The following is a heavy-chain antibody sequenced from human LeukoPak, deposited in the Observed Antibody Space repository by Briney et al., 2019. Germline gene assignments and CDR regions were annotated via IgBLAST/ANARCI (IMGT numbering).Heavy chain of an antibody. D-gene: IGHD6-13*01. CDR2: IYTSGTT. Sequence: SETLSLTCTVSGGSISNYYWSWIRQPAGKGLEWIGRIYTSGTTHYNPSLKSRVTMSVDTSKNQFPLNLSSVTAADTAVYYCARFSSIAAAFDYWGVGTLVTVSS. CDR1: GGSISNYY. J-gene: IGHJ4*02. CDR3: ARFSSIAAAFDY. V-gene: IGHV4-4*07.